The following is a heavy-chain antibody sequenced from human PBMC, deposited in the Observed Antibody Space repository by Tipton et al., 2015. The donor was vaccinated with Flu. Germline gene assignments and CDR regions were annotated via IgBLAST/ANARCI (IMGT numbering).Heavy chain of an antibody. CDR1: GFTFSSYG. CDR3: ASERATTQARGGNYYFDY. J-gene: IGHJ4*02. D-gene: IGHD1-26*01. V-gene: IGHV3-33*01. Sequence: SLRLSCAASGFTFSSYGMHWVRQAPGKGLEWVAVIWYDGSNKYYADSVKGRFTISRDNSKNTLYLQMNSLRAEDTAVYYCASERATTQARGGNYYFDYWGQGTLVTFSS. CDR2: IWYDGSNK.